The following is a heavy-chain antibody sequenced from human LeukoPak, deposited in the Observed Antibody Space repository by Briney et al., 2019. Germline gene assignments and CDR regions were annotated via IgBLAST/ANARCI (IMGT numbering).Heavy chain of an antibody. CDR3: ARDGHFDN. Sequence: ASVKVSCKASGYTFTGYYVHWVRQAPGQGLEWMGWINPNSGDTNFAQKFQGRVTMTRDTSISTAYMELSRLRSDDTAVYYCARDGHFDNWGQGTLVTVSS. CDR2: INPNSGDT. V-gene: IGHV1-2*02. J-gene: IGHJ4*02. CDR1: GYTFTGYY.